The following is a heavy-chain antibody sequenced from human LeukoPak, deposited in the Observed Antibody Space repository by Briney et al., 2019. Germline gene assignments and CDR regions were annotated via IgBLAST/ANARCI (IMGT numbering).Heavy chain of an antibody. CDR2: IIPIFGTA. CDR1: GDTFSSFS. D-gene: IGHD3-10*01. V-gene: IGHV1-69*05. Sequence: SVKVSCKASGDTFSSFSITWVRQAPGQGPEWMGGIIPIFGTANYAQKFQGRVTMTRDTSTSTVYMELSSLRSEDTAVYYCARDIFRGFGELFFDYWGQGTLVTVSS. CDR3: ARDIFRGFGELFFDY. J-gene: IGHJ4*02.